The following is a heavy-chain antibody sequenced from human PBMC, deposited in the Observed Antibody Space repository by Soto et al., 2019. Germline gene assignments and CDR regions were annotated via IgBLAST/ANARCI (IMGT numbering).Heavy chain of an antibody. D-gene: IGHD3-3*01. CDR3: ARDRRGLFFGVVNPAYYGMHV. Sequence: SETLSLTCTVSGGSVSSGSYYWSWIRQPPGKGLEWIGYIYYSGSTNYNPSLKSRVTISVDTSKNQFSLKLSSVTAADTAVYYCARDRRGLFFGVVNPAYYGMHVWGQGTTVTVSS. J-gene: IGHJ6*02. CDR1: GGSVSSGSYY. CDR2: IYYSGST. V-gene: IGHV4-61*01.